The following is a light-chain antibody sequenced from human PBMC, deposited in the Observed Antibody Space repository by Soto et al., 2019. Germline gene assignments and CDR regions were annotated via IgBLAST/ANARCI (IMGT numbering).Light chain of an antibody. CDR2: VGS. Sequence: DIVMTQSPLSLSVTPGEPASISCRSSQSLLHSNGYNYLDWYLQKPGQSPQVLIYVGSNRASGVPDRFSGSGSGTDFTPKISRVEAEDVGVYYGMQALQTPTFGQGTKVEIK. CDR3: MQALQTPT. V-gene: IGKV2-28*01. CDR1: QSLLHSNGYNY. J-gene: IGKJ1*01.